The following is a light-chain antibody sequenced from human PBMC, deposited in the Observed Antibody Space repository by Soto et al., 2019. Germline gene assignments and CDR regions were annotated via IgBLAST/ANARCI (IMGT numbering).Light chain of an antibody. Sequence: DIQLTQAPSFLSASAGDRVSITCRASQAISSYLAWYQQKPGRAPKLLIYAASTLQSGVPSRFSGSGSGTEFTLTITSLQPEDFATYYCQQSYSTSWTFGQGAKVDIK. CDR3: QQSYSTSWT. CDR1: QAISSY. J-gene: IGKJ1*01. V-gene: IGKV1-9*01. CDR2: AAS.